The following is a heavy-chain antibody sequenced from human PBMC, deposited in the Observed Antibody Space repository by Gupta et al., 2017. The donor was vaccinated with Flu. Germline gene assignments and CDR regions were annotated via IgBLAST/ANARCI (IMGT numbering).Heavy chain of an antibody. CDR1: GGSISSYY. CDR2: IYYSGST. J-gene: IGHJ4*02. Sequence: QVQLQESGPGLVKPSEALSLTCTVSGGSISSYYWSWIRQPPGKGLEWIGYIYYSGSTNYNPSLKSRVTISVDTSKNQFSLKLSSVTAADTAVYYCASSSLDPRVSGFDYWGQGTLVTVSS. D-gene: IGHD6-6*01. CDR3: ASSSLDPRVSGFDY. V-gene: IGHV4-59*01.